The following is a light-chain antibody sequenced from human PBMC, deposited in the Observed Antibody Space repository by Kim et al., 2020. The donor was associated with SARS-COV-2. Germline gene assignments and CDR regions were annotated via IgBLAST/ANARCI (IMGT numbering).Light chain of an antibody. CDR1: QYIDNW. CDR2: DAS. Sequence: EIVLTQSPATLSLSPGERATLSCRASQYIDNWLAWYQQKPGQVPRLLIYDASNRATGIPARFSGSGSGTDFTLTISSLEPEDFAVYYCQQRSNWLWTFGQGTKVDIK. CDR3: QQRSNWLWT. V-gene: IGKV3-11*01. J-gene: IGKJ1*01.